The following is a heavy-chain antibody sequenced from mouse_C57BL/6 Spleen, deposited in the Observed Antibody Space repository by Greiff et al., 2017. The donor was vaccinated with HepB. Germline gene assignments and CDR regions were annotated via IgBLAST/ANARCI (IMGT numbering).Heavy chain of an antibody. D-gene: IGHD1-1*01. J-gene: IGHJ4*01. CDR2: INPNNGGT. Sequence: EVQLQQSGPELVKPGASVKIPCKASGYTFNDYNMDWVKQSHGKSLEWIGDINPNNGGTIYNQKFKGKATLTVDKSSSTAYMELRSRTSEDTAVYYCARTRYYGSSLYAMDYLGQGTSVTVSS. CDR1: GYTFNDYN. V-gene: IGHV1-18*01. CDR3: ARTRYYGSSLYAMDY.